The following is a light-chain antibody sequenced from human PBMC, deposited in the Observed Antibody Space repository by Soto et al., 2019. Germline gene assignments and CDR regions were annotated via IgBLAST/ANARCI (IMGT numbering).Light chain of an antibody. CDR1: QSVSSW. V-gene: IGKV1-5*03. J-gene: IGKJ1*01. Sequence: DIQMTQSPSTLSASVEDRVTITCRASQSVSSWVAWYHLKPGKAPKLLIYKASTLETGVPSRFSGSGSRTEFTLTISSLQPDDFATYYCQHYASFSGTFGQGTKVDI. CDR2: KAS. CDR3: QHYASFSGT.